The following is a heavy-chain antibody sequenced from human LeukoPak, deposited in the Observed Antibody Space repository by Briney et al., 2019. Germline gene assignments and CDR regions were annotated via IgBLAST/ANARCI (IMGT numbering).Heavy chain of an antibody. D-gene: IGHD3-9*01. CDR3: TRGGLTGQMAAFDY. Sequence: GGSLRLSCAASGFTLSDYWMHWVRQVPGEGPVWVSRINGDGRSTTYADSVKGRFTISRDDAKNTIFLQMTSLRDEDTAVYYCTRGGLTGQMAAFDYWGQGALVTVSS. CDR1: GFTLSDYW. V-gene: IGHV3-74*01. J-gene: IGHJ4*02. CDR2: INGDGRST.